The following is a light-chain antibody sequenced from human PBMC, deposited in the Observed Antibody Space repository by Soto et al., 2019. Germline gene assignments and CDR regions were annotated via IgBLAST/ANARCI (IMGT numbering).Light chain of an antibody. CDR3: SSHSSSSTLVV. V-gene: IGLV2-14*03. J-gene: IGLJ3*02. CDR1: SSDVGAYNY. CDR2: DVS. Sequence: QSALTQPASVSGSPGQSITISCTGTSSDVGAYNYVSWYQQHPGKAPKIIIYDVSDRPSGVSNRFSGSKSGNTASLTIYGLLAEDVADYYCSSHSSSSTLVVFGGGTKVTVL.